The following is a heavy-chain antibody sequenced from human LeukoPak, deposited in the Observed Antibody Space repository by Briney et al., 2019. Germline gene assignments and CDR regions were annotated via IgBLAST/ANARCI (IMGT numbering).Heavy chain of an antibody. CDR2: IYYSGST. Sequence: PSETLSLTCTVSGGSISSYYWSWIRQPHGKGLEWIVDIYYSGSTNYNPSLKSRVTISVDTSKNQSSLKLSSVTAADTAVYYCAIFDSSGYKAFDIWGQGTMVTVSS. D-gene: IGHD3-22*01. CDR1: GGSISSYY. V-gene: IGHV4-59*08. CDR3: AIFDSSGYKAFDI. J-gene: IGHJ3*02.